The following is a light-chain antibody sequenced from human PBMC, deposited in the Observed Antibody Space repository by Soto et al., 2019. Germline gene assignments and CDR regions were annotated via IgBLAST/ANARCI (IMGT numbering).Light chain of an antibody. J-gene: IGKJ4*01. Sequence: IVLTQSPATLSLSPGERATLSCRASQGIFSHLDWFQQKPGQAPRLLIYATSNRASGVPARFSGSGSGTDFTLTISSLEPGDFAVYYCQQRYTWPLSFGGGTKVEIK. CDR3: QQRYTWPLS. CDR1: QGIFSH. CDR2: ATS. V-gene: IGKV3-11*01.